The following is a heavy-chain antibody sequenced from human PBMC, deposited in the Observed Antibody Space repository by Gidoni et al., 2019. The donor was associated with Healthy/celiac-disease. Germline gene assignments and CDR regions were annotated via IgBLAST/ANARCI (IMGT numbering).Heavy chain of an antibody. J-gene: IGHJ4*02. CDR2: ISGSGGST. Sequence: EVQLLESGGGLVQPGGSLRLSCAASGFTFSSYAMSWVRQAPGKGLEWVSAISGSGGSTYYADSVKGRFTISRDNSKNTLYLQMNSLRAEDTAVYYCAMEGDYDSSGYGPRVGPYYFDYWGQGTLVTVSS. CDR1: GFTFSSYA. D-gene: IGHD3-22*01. V-gene: IGHV3-23*01. CDR3: AMEGDYDSSGYGPRVGPYYFDY.